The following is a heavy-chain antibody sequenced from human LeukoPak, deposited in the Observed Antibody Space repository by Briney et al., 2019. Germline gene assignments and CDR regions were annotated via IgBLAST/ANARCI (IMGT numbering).Heavy chain of an antibody. J-gene: IGHJ4*02. CDR1: GFTFSSYS. D-gene: IGHD2-15*01. CDR3: ARHAQNCSDGSCYIDH. Sequence: GGSLRPSCAASGFTFSSYSMNWVRQAPGKGLEWVSYISSASGSIYYADSVKGRFTISRDNAKNSLFLQMNSLRAEDTAVYYCARHAQNCSDGSCYIDHWGQGTLVTVSS. V-gene: IGHV3-48*04. CDR2: ISSASGSI.